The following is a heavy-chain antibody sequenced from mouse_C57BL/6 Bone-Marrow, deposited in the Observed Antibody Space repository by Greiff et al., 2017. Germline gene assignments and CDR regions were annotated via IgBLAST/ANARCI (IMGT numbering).Heavy chain of an antibody. J-gene: IGHJ2*01. CDR2: IYPRSGNT. CDR3: ARPSTTVVPYYFDY. CDR1: GYTFTSYG. V-gene: IGHV1-81*01. D-gene: IGHD1-1*01. Sequence: VQLQQSGAELARPGASVKLSCKASGYTFTSYGISWVKQRTGQGLEWIGEIYPRSGNTYYNEKFKGKATLTADKSSSTAYMELRSLTSEDSAVYFCARPSTTVVPYYFDYWGQGTTLTVSS.